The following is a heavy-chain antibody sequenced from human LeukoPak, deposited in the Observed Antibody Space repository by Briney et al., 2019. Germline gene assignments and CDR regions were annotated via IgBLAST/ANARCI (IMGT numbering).Heavy chain of an antibody. J-gene: IGHJ4*02. CDR3: ARDTRYSYGSGSYTMFDY. Sequence: GGSLRLSCAASGFTFSTYEMNWVRQAPGRGLGWVSYISSSGSTIHYAHSVKGRFTVSRDNAKNSLYLQMNSLRAEDTAVYYCARDTRYSYGSGSYTMFDYWGQGTLVTVSS. CDR1: GFTFSTYE. V-gene: IGHV3-48*03. CDR2: ISSSGSTI. D-gene: IGHD3-10*01.